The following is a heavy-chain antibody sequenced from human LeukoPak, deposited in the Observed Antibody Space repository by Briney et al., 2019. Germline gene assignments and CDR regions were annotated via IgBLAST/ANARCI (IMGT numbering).Heavy chain of an antibody. J-gene: IGHJ4*02. D-gene: IGHD6-13*01. CDR1: GFTFSSYS. Sequence: GGSLRLSCAASGFTFSSYSMNWVRQAPGKGLEWGSYISSSGTTIYYADSVKGRFTISRDNAKNSLYLQMNSLRDEDTAVYYCARVWGLAVAGGEIEYWGQGTLVTVSS. CDR2: ISSSGTTI. V-gene: IGHV3-48*02. CDR3: ARVWGLAVAGGEIEY.